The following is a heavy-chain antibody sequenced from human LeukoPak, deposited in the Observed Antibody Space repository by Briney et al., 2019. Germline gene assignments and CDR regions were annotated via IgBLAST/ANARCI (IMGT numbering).Heavy chain of an antibody. Sequence: GGSLRLSCAAPGFTFNIYDMTWVRQAPGKGLEWVSTLSGGGYDTYYADSVKGRFTISRDNSKNTLYLQVNSLRADDTAVYYCARQGCCRGGSCAAYYFDYWGPGTLVTVSS. CDR3: ARQGCCRGGSCAAYYFDY. CDR1: GFTFNIYD. CDR2: LSGGGYDT. D-gene: IGHD2-15*01. V-gene: IGHV3-23*01. J-gene: IGHJ4*02.